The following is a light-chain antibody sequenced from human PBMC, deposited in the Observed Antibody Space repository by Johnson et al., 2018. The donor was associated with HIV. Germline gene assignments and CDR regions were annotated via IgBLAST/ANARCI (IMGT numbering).Light chain of an antibody. CDR2: DNN. CDR3: GKWDNRLRATAV. J-gene: IGLJ1*01. V-gene: IGLV1-51*01. CDR1: SSNIGSNF. Sequence: QSVLTQPPSVSAAPGQKVTISCSGSSSNIGSNFVSWYQQLPGKAPKLLIYDNNKRPLGIPDRFSGSKSGTSATLGITGLQTGDEAAYYCGKWDNRLRATAVFGTGTMVTVL.